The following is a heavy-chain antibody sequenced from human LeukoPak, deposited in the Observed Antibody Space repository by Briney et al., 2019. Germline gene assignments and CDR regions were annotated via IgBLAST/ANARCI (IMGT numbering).Heavy chain of an antibody. CDR3: ASSSGWIIDY. Sequence: PGGSLRLSCAASGFTFSNYWMNWVRQAPGKGLEWVANIKQDGSEKYYVDSVKGRFTISRDNAKNSLFLQMNSLRAEGTAVYYCASSSGWIIDYWGQGTLVTVSS. CDR2: IKQDGSEK. J-gene: IGHJ4*02. D-gene: IGHD6-19*01. V-gene: IGHV3-7*01. CDR1: GFTFSNYW.